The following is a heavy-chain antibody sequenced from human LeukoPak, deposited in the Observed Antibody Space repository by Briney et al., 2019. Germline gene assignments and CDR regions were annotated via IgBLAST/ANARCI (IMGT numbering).Heavy chain of an antibody. D-gene: IGHD3-9*01. Sequence: SETLSLTCTVSGGSISSYYWSWIRQPPGKGLEWIGYIYYSGSTNYNPSLKSRVTISVDTSKNQFSLKLSSVTAADTAVYYCARTEGYDILTGSSSYYYGMDVWGQGTTVTVSS. CDR2: IYYSGST. CDR3: ARTEGYDILTGSSSYYYGMDV. CDR1: GGSISSYY. V-gene: IGHV4-59*08. J-gene: IGHJ6*02.